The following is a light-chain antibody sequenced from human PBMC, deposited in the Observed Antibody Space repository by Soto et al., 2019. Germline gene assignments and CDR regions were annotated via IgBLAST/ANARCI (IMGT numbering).Light chain of an antibody. V-gene: IGLV3-1*01. Sequence: SSELTQPPSVSVSPGQTASITCSGDKLGDKYVCWYQQKPGQSPILVIYQDTKRPSGIPERFSGSNSGNTASLTISGTQTMDEADYYCQTWDSSTGVFGTGTKLTVL. J-gene: IGLJ1*01. CDR1: KLGDKY. CDR3: QTWDSSTGV. CDR2: QDT.